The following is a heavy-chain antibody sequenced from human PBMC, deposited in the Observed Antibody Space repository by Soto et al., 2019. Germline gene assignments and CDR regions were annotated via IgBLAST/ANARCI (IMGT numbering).Heavy chain of an antibody. J-gene: IGHJ4*02. V-gene: IGHV3-23*01. Sequence: EVQLLESGGGLVQPGGSLRLSCAASGFTFSSYAMSWVRQAPGKGLEWVSAIRGSGGSTYYADSVKGRFTISRDNSKNTLYLQMNSLRAEDTAVYYCAKAPTNYGSGSYYYYWGQGTLVTVSS. CDR1: GFTFSSYA. D-gene: IGHD3-10*01. CDR2: IRGSGGST. CDR3: AKAPTNYGSGSYYYY.